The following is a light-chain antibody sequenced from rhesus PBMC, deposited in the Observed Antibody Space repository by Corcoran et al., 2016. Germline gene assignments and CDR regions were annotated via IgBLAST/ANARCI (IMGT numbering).Light chain of an antibody. V-gene: IGKV1-38*01. Sequence: DIQLTQSPSSLSASVGDRVTITCRASQGISSYLAWYQQKSGKAPKLLIFDASSLQSGVPSRLSGSGSGIEFTLTISRLQPEDFATYYCQQRNTFPFTFGPGTKLDIK. J-gene: IGKJ3*01. CDR3: QQRNTFPFT. CDR1: QGISSY. CDR2: DAS.